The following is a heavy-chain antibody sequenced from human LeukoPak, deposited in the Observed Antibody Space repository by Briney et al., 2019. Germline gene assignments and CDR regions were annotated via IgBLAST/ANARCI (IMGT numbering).Heavy chain of an antibody. CDR2: ISWNSGSI. CDR1: GFTFDDYA. V-gene: IGHV3-9*01. Sequence: GWSLRLSCAASGFTFDDYAMHWVRQAPGKGLEWVSGISWNSGSIGYADSVKGRFTISRDNAKNSLYLQMNSLRAEDTALYYCAKVSSDCGAHDGDYWGQGTLVTVSS. J-gene: IGHJ4*02. CDR3: AKVSSDCGAHDGDY. D-gene: IGHD4-17*01.